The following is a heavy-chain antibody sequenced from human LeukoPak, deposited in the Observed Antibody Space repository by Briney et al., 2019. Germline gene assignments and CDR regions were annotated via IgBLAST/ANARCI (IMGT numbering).Heavy chain of an antibody. Sequence: SETLSLTCTVSGGSISSSSYYWGWIRQPPGKGLEWIGSIYYSGSTYYNPSLKSRVTISVDTSKNQFSLKLSSVTAADTAVYYCARGDYSSGWYWGQGTLVTVSS. J-gene: IGHJ4*02. CDR2: IYYSGST. CDR1: GGSISSSSYY. CDR3: ARGDYSSGWY. D-gene: IGHD6-19*01. V-gene: IGHV4-39*07.